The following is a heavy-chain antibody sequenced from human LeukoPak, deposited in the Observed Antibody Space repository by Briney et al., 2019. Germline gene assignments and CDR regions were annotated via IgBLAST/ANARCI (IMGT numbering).Heavy chain of an antibody. D-gene: IGHD6-13*01. CDR3: ARDQTPIAAAGATDY. CDR1: GFTFSSYA. Sequence: PGGSLRLSCAASGFTFSSYAMHWVRQAPGKGLEWVAVISYDGSNKYYADSVKGRFTISRDNSKNTLYLQMNSLRAEDTAVYYCARDQTPIAAAGATDYWGQGTLVTVSS. V-gene: IGHV3-30*04. J-gene: IGHJ4*02. CDR2: ISYDGSNK.